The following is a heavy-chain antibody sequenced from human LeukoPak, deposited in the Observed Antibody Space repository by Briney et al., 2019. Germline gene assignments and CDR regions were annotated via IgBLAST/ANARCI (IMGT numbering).Heavy chain of an antibody. CDR2: VHHSGST. CDR1: RDSINSHY. J-gene: IGHJ5*02. Sequence: SETLSLTCTVSRDSINSHYWSWIRKPPGKGLEYIGYVHHSGSTNYNPSLKSRATISVDTSKNQFSLKLSSVTAADTAIYYCADAGVATIGWFDPWGQGTLVTVSS. D-gene: IGHD5-12*01. V-gene: IGHV4-59*11. CDR3: ADAGVATIGWFDP.